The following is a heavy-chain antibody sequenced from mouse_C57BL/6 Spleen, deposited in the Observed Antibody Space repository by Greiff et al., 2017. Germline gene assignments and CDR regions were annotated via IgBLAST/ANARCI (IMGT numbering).Heavy chain of an antibody. CDR3: ARGSSYDYYAMDY. CDR2: INYDGSST. D-gene: IGHD1-1*01. J-gene: IGHJ4*01. CDR1: GFTFSDYY. Sequence: EVNVVESEGGLVQPGSSMKLSCTASGFTFSDYYMAWVRQVPEKGLEWVANINYDGSSTYYLDSLKSRFIISRDNAKNILYLQMSSLKSEDTATYYCARGSSYDYYAMDYWGQGTSVTVSS. V-gene: IGHV5-16*01.